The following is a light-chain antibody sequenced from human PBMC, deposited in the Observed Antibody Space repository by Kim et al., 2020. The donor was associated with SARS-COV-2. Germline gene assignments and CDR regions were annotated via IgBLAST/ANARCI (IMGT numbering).Light chain of an antibody. J-gene: IGLJ3*02. Sequence: APGKTGRITCGGNNIGRKSVHWYQQKPGQAPVLVIYYDSDRPSGIPERFSGSNSGNTATLTISRVEAGDEADYYCQVWDSSSDHPVFGGGTQLTVL. CDR3: QVWDSSSDHPV. CDR1: NIGRKS. CDR2: YDS. V-gene: IGLV3-21*04.